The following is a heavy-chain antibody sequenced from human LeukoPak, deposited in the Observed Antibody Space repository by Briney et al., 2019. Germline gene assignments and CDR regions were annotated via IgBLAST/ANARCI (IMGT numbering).Heavy chain of an antibody. V-gene: IGHV4-34*01. CDR1: GGSFSGYY. J-gene: IGHJ5*02. CDR3: ARVQLAAAGTSVWFDP. Sequence: SETLSLTCAVYGGSFSGYYWSWIRQPPGKGLGWIGEINHSGSTNYNPSLRSRVTISVDTSKNQFSLKLSSVTAADTAVYYCARVQLAAAGTSVWFDPWGQGTLVTVSS. D-gene: IGHD6-13*01. CDR2: INHSGST.